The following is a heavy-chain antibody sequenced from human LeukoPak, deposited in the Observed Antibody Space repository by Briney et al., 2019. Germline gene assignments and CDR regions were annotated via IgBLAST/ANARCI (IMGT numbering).Heavy chain of an antibody. CDR2: INPNSGGT. Sequence: ASVKVSCKASGYTFTGYYMHWVRQAPGQGLEWMGWINPNSGGTNYAQKFQGRVTMTRDTSTSTVYMELSSLRSEDTAVYYCARDRGRVAVAGNDNTFDIWGQGTMVTVSS. D-gene: IGHD6-19*01. CDR1: GYTFTGYY. J-gene: IGHJ3*02. V-gene: IGHV1-2*02. CDR3: ARDRGRVAVAGNDNTFDI.